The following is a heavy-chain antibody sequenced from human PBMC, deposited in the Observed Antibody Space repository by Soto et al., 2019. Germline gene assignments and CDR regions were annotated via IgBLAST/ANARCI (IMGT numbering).Heavy chain of an antibody. J-gene: IGHJ4*02. V-gene: IGHV1-3*01. CDR1: GYTSTAYP. D-gene: IGHD3-10*01. CDR2: INVANGDT. Sequence: GASVKVSCKASGYTSTAYPMHWVRQAPGQRLEWMGWINVANGDTGYSQKFQGRVTVTRDTSASTVYMELSSLTSEDTAVYYCARKDYYGAGLYYFDHWGQGTLVIVSS. CDR3: ARKDYYGAGLYYFDH.